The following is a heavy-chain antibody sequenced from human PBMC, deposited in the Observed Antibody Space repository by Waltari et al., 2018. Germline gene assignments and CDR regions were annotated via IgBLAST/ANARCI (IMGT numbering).Heavy chain of an antibody. CDR2: IAYDGSNK. V-gene: IGHV3-30*18. D-gene: IGHD3-3*01. Sequence: QVQLVESGGGVVQPGRSLRLSCAASGFTFSSYGMHWVRQAPGKVLEWVEVIAYDGSNKYYADSVKGRFTISRDNSKNTLYLQMNSLRAEDTAVYYCAKDLSRVLRFLEWLPADAFDIWGQGTMVTVSS. J-gene: IGHJ3*02. CDR1: GFTFSSYG. CDR3: AKDLSRVLRFLEWLPADAFDI.